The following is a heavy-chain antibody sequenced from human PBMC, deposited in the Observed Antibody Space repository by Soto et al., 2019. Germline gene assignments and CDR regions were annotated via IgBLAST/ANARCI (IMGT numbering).Heavy chain of an antibody. V-gene: IGHV4-39*01. CDR1: GGSISSSSYY. J-gene: IGHJ6*03. CDR2: IYYSGST. CDR3: ARGLGGGSLPYYYYYIDV. Sequence: SETLSLTCTVSGGSISSSSYYWGWIRQPPGKGLEWIGSIYYSGSTYYNPSLKSRVTISVDTSKNQFSLKLSSVTAADTAVYYCARGLGGGSLPYYYYYIDVRGKGTKVTVSS. D-gene: IGHD2-15*01.